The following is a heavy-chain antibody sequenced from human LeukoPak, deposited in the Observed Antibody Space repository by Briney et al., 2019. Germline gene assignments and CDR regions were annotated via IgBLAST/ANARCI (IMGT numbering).Heavy chain of an antibody. CDR3: ARQGYYDSSGYYVY. V-gene: IGHV4-61*02. CDR2: IYTSGST. J-gene: IGHJ4*02. D-gene: IGHD3-22*01. CDR1: GGSISSGSYY. Sequence: SETLSLTCTVSGGSISSGSYYWSWIRQPAGKGLEWIGRIYTSGSTNYNPSLKSRVTISVDTSKNQFSLKLSSVTAADTAVYYCARQGYYDSSGYYVYWGQGTLVTVSS.